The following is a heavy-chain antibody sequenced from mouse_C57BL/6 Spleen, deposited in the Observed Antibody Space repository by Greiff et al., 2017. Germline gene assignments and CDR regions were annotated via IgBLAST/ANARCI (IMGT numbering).Heavy chain of an antibody. CDR2: ISDGGSYT. CDR3: ARDRSCGSSFGAWFAY. J-gene: IGHJ3*01. CDR1: GFTFSSYA. V-gene: IGHV5-4*01. D-gene: IGHD1-1*01. Sequence: EVQVVESGGGLVQPGGSLKLSCAASGFTFSSYAMSWVRQTPEKRLEWVATISDGGSYTYYPDNVKGRFTISRDNAKNNLYLQMSHLKSEDTAMYYWARDRSCGSSFGAWFAYWGQGTLVTVSA.